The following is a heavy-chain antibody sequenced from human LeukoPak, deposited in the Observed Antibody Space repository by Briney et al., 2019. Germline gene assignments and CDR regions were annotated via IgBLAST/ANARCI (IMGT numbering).Heavy chain of an antibody. V-gene: IGHV3-30*02. CDR3: AKRELGYCSGGSCYVGYDAFDI. D-gene: IGHD2-15*01. Sequence: PGGSLRLSCAASGFTFSSYGMHWVRQAPGKGLEWVAFIRYDGSNKYYADSVKGRFTISRDNSKNTLYLQMNSLRAEDTAVYYCAKRELGYCSGGSCYVGYDAFDIWGQGTMVTVSS. J-gene: IGHJ3*02. CDR1: GFTFSSYG. CDR2: IRYDGSNK.